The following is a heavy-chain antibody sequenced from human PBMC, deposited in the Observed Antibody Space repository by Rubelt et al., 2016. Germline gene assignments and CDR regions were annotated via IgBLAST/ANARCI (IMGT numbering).Heavy chain of an antibody. D-gene: IGHD6-13*01. CDR2: IWYDGSNK. CDR1: GFTFSSYG. Sequence: QVQLVESGGGVVQPGRSLRLSCAASGFTFSSYGMHWVRQAPGKRLEWVAVIWYDGSNKYYADSVKGRFTTSRDNSKNTLYLQMNSLRAEDTAGYYCARDRAGSSSWYPVFGAFDIWGQGTMVTVSS. V-gene: IGHV3-33*01. CDR3: ARDRAGSSSWYPVFGAFDI. J-gene: IGHJ3*02.